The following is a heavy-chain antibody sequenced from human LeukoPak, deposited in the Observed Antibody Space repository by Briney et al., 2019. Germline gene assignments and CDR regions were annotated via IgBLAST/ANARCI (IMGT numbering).Heavy chain of an antibody. CDR3: ASGYGSGSYSLDY. CDR2: IYYSGST. Sequence: SETLSLTCTVSGGSISSYYWSWIRQPPGKGLEWIGYIYYSGSTNYNPSLKSRVTISVDTSKNLFSLKLSSVTAADTAVYYCASGYGSGSYSLDYWGQGTLVTVSS. V-gene: IGHV4-59*01. D-gene: IGHD3-10*01. CDR1: GGSISSYY. J-gene: IGHJ4*02.